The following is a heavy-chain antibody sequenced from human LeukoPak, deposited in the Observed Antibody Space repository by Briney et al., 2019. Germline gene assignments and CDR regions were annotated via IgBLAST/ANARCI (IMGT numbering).Heavy chain of an antibody. D-gene: IGHD6-19*01. J-gene: IGHJ4*02. CDR3: ARDDLVAVAGTLDY. CDR1: GFTFSSYA. Sequence: PGGSLRLSCAASGFTFSSYAMHWVRQAPGKGLEWVAVISYDGSNKYYADSVKGRFTISRDNSKNTLYLQMNSLRAEDTAVYYCARDDLVAVAGTLDYWGQGTLVTVSS. CDR2: ISYDGSNK. V-gene: IGHV3-30-3*01.